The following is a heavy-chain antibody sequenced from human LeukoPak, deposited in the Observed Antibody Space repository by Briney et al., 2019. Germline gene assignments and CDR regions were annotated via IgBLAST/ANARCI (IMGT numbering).Heavy chain of an antibody. D-gene: IGHD6-19*01. CDR2: IYWDDDK. CDR1: GFSLTTSGVG. CDR3: SRTRRGQIGWTNDY. Sequence: SGPTLVNPTQTLTLTCTFSGFSLTTSGVGVGWIRQPPGKALEWLALIYWDDDKRYSPSLKSRVTITKDTSKNQVVLTITNMDPVDTATYYCSRTRRGQIGWTNDYWGQRTLVTVSS. J-gene: IGHJ4*02. V-gene: IGHV2-5*02.